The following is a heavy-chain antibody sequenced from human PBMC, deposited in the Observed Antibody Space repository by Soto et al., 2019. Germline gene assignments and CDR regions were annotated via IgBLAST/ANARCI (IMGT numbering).Heavy chain of an antibody. CDR1: GGTFSSYA. CDR3: ARTSQYYYDSSGYPFYYFDY. Sequence: ASVKVSCKASGGTFSSYAISWVRQAPGQGLEWMGGIIPIFGTANYAQKFQGRVTITADESTSTAYMELSSLRSEDTAVYYCARTSQYYYDSSGYPFYYFDYWGQGTLVTVSS. CDR2: IIPIFGTA. D-gene: IGHD3-22*01. J-gene: IGHJ4*02. V-gene: IGHV1-69*13.